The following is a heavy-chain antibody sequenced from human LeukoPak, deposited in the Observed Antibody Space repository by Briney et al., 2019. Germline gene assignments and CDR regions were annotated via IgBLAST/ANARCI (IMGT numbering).Heavy chain of an antibody. CDR1: VGSFSGYY. D-gene: IGHD6-19*01. J-gene: IGHJ4*02. CDR3: ARGYRRQWLVRRSGGVDY. V-gene: IGHV4-34*01. CDR2: INHSGST. Sequence: PSETLXLTCAVYVGSFSGYYWSWIRQPPGKGLEWIGEINHSGSTNYNPSLKSRVTISVDTSKNQFSLKLSSVTAADTAVYYCARGYRRQWLVRRSGGVDYWGQGTLVTVSS.